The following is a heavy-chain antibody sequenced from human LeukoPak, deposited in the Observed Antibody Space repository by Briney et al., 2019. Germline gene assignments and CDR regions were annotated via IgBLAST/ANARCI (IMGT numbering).Heavy chain of an antibody. D-gene: IGHD1-26*01. J-gene: IGHJ4*02. CDR2: ISTSGVST. V-gene: IGHV3-23*01. Sequence: GGSLRLSCAASGFTFSSYAMTWVRQAPGKGLEWVSSISTSGVSTNYAVSVKGRFTISRDNSKTMVYLQMNSLRAEDTAVYYCAKNTSGTYLDYWGQEILVTVSS. CDR3: AKNTSGTYLDY. CDR1: GFTFSSYA.